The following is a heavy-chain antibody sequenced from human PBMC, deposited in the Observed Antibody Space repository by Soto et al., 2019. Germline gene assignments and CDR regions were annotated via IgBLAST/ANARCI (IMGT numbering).Heavy chain of an antibody. D-gene: IGHD1-7*01. Sequence: PGGSLRLSCTASGFTFGYSAMSWVRQAPGKGLEWVGFIRSKGYGGTTEYAASVNGRFTISRDDSKSIVYLQMNSLTTEDTAVYYCVRAKSEVELLPDFDYWGEGTLLTVSS. CDR1: GFTFGYSA. J-gene: IGHJ4*02. CDR3: VRAKSEVELLPDFDY. CDR2: IRSKGYGGTT. V-gene: IGHV3-49*04.